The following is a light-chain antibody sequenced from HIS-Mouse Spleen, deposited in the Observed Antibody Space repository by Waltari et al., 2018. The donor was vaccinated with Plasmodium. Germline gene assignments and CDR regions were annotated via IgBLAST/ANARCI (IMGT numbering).Light chain of an antibody. CDR3: QQYNSYSWT. CDR1: QSISSR. CDR2: KAS. Sequence: DIQMTQSPSPLSASVGDRIPITCRASQSISSRFAWYQQKPGKAPKLLIYKASSLESGVPSRFSGSGSGTEFTLTISSLQPDDFATYYCQQYNSYSWTFGQGTKVEIK. J-gene: IGKJ1*01. V-gene: IGKV1-5*03.